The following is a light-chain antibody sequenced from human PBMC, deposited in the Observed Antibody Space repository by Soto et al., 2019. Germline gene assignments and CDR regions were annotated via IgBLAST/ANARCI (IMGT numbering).Light chain of an antibody. V-gene: IGKV2-28*01. CDR3: MQALQAPPT. CDR1: QSLLSSNGYNY. CDR2: LGS. Sequence: DIVMTQSPLSLPVTPGEPASISCRSTQSLLSSNGYNYVDWYLQKPGQSPQLLIYLGSNRASGVPDRFSGSGSGTDFTLRITRVEAEDVGVYHSMQALQAPPTFGQGTKVEIK. J-gene: IGKJ1*01.